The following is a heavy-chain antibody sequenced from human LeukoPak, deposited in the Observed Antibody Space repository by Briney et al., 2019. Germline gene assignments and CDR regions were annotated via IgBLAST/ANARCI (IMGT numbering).Heavy chain of an antibody. V-gene: IGHV4-38-2*01. D-gene: IGHD6-13*01. CDR2: IYHSGST. CDR1: GYSISSGYY. Sequence: NTSETLSLXCAVSGYSISSGYYWGWIRQPPGKGLEWIGSIYHSGSTYYNPSLKSRVTISVDTSKNQFSLKLSSVTAADTAVYYCARAQVGAAAGTTFDYWGQGTLATVSS. CDR3: ARAQVGAAAGTTFDY. J-gene: IGHJ4*02.